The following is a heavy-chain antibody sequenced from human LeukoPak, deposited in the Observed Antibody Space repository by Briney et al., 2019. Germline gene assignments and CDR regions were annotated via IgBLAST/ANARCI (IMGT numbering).Heavy chain of an antibody. CDR3: AKGTIIAARPGYFDY. CDR1: GFTFSSYA. Sequence: GGSLRLSCAASGFTFSSYAMRWVRLAPGKGLEWVSAISGSGDSTYYADSVRGRFTISRDNSKSTLYLQMNSLRAEDTAVYYCAKGTIIAARPGYFDYWGQGTLVTASS. V-gene: IGHV3-23*01. D-gene: IGHD6-6*01. CDR2: ISGSGDST. J-gene: IGHJ4*02.